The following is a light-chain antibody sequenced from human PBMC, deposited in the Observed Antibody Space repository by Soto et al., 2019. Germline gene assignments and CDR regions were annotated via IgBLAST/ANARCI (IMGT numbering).Light chain of an antibody. J-gene: IGKJ3*01. CDR2: QAS. CDR1: RSISNW. V-gene: IGKV1-5*03. CDR3: QHYNPYSWFT. Sequence: DIQMTQSPSTLSASVGDRVTITCRASRSISNWLAWYQQKPGTAPKLLIHQASSLESGVPSRFSGSGSGTEFTLTISSVQPDDFATYYCQHYNPYSWFTFGPGTKVDIK.